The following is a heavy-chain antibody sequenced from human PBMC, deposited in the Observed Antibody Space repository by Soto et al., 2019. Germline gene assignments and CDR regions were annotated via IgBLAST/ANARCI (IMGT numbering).Heavy chain of an antibody. CDR3: ARDPGYSGHDWRSDS. CDR2: IYSAGSTT. CDR1: GFTLSNYR. Sequence: VQLMESGGGLVQPGGSLRLSCTASGFTLSNYRMHWVRQAPGKGLMWVSRIYSAGSTTNYADSVKGRFTISRDNAKNTMYLQMNSLRAEDTATYYCARDPGYSGHDWRSDSWGQGVLVTVSS. D-gene: IGHD5-12*01. J-gene: IGHJ4*02. V-gene: IGHV3-74*01.